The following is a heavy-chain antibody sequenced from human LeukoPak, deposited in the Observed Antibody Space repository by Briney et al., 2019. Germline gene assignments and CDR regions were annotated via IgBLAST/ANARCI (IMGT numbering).Heavy chain of an antibody. CDR2: ISYEGGTT. J-gene: IGHJ4*02. D-gene: IGHD6-13*01. V-gene: IGHV3-30*18. Sequence: PGSPLTLFCTGAGYPFNNYDMQGPPKAPGKGLEGVAVISYEGGTTYYADSVKGRFTISRDNSRNTLFLQMDSLRPEDTAVYYCAKEGTARISTWYDNWGQGTLVTVSS. CDR1: GYPFNNYD. CDR3: AKEGTARISTWYDN.